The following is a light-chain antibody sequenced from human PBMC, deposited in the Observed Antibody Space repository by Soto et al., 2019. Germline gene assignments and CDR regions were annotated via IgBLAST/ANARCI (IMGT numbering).Light chain of an antibody. Sequence: DIQLTQSPSSLSASVGDRVTITCQASQDITHYLNWYQQKPGKAPMLLVYDGSKLDTGVPSRFSGSGSGTHFSVTISSLHPEDIATYYCQQCDSLPITFGQGTRLEI. V-gene: IGKV1-33*01. CDR1: QDITHY. CDR2: DGS. J-gene: IGKJ5*01. CDR3: QQCDSLPIT.